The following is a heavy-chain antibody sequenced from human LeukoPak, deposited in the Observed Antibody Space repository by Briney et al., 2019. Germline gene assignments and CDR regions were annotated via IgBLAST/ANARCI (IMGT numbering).Heavy chain of an antibody. J-gene: IGHJ4*02. CDR1: GGSHPSTNW. D-gene: IGHD2-8*01. V-gene: IGHV4-4*02. Sequence: PSGTLSLTCGVSGGSHPSTNWRSWVRQPPGQGLEWIGEVSLSGLTNYNPTLDSRVIMALDTSKNHLSLNLTSVTAADTAVYFCSRENGAFSPFGYWGQGTLVTVPS. CDR3: SRENGAFSPFGY. CDR2: VSLSGLT.